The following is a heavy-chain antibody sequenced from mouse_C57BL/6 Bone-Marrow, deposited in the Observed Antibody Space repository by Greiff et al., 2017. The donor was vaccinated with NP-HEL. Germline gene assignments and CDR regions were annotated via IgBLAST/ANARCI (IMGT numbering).Heavy chain of an antibody. CDR1: GYTFTDYE. CDR2: IDPETGGT. J-gene: IGHJ3*01. CDR3: TSPYYDFSGAY. D-gene: IGHD2-4*01. Sequence: VQLQQSGAELVRPGASVTLSCKASGYTFTDYEMHWVKQTPVHGLEWIGAIDPETGGTAYNQKFKGKAILTADKSSSTAYMELRSLTSEDSAVYYCTSPYYDFSGAYWGQGTLVTVSA. V-gene: IGHV1-15*01.